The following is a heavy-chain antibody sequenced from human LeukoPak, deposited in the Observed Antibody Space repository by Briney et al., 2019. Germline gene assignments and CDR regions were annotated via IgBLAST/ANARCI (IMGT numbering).Heavy chain of an antibody. D-gene: IGHD3-10*02. CDR3: AELGITMIGGV. J-gene: IGHJ3*01. CDR2: ISSSSSTI. Sequence: GGSLRLSCAASGFTFSSYSMNWVRQAPGRGLEWVSYISSSSSTIYYADSVKGRFTISRDNAKNSLYLQMNSLRAEDTAVYYCAELGITMIGGVWGQGTMVTVSS. V-gene: IGHV3-48*01. CDR1: GFTFSSYS.